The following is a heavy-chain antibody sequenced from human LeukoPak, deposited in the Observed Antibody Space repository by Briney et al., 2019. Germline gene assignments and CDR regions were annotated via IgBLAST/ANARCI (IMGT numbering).Heavy chain of an antibody. D-gene: IGHD6-13*01. CDR1: GGSISSYY. CDR2: IYYSGST. CDR3: ASWGIAAAGRNNWFDP. Sequence: SETLSLTCTVSGGSISSYYWRWFRQPPGKGLEWIGYIYYSGSTNYNPSLKSRVTISVDTSKNQFSLKLSSVTAADTAVYYCASWGIAAAGRNNWFDPWGQGTLVTVSS. V-gene: IGHV4-59*01. J-gene: IGHJ5*02.